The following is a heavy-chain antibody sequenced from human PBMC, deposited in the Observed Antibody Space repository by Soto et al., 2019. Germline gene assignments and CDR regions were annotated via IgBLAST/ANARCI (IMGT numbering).Heavy chain of an antibody. J-gene: IGHJ4*02. CDR2: ISAYNGNT. CDR3: ARGLNIVVVVAATHSHFDY. Sequence: QVQLVQSGAEVKKPGASVKVSCKASGYTFTSYGISWVRQAPGQGLEWMGWISAYNGNTNYAQKLQGRVTMTTDTSTSTAYMELRSPRSDDTAVYYCARGLNIVVVVAATHSHFDYWGQGTLVTVSS. CDR1: GYTFTSYG. D-gene: IGHD2-15*01. V-gene: IGHV1-18*04.